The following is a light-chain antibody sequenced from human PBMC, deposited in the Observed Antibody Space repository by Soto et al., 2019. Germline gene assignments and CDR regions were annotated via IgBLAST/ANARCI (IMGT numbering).Light chain of an antibody. V-gene: IGLV3-21*04. CDR1: NIGSKS. CDR3: QVWDSSSDHHV. CDR2: YDS. J-gene: IGLJ1*01. Sequence: SSELTQPPSVSVAPGKTARITCGGNNIGSKSVHWYQQKPGQAPVLVIYYDSDRPSGIPERFSGSNSGNMATLTISRVEAGDEADYYCQVWDSSSDHHVFGTGTKLTVL.